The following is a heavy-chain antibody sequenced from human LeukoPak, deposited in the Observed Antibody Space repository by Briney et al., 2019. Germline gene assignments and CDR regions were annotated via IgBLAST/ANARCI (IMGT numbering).Heavy chain of an antibody. CDR1: GYTFTSYG. Sequence: GASVKVSCKASGYTFTSYGISWVRQAPGQGLEWMGWISAYNGNTNYAQKLQGRVTMTTDTSTSTAHMELRSLRSDDTAVYYCARDMNSSGFGLSYFDYWGQGTLVTVSS. V-gene: IGHV1-18*01. J-gene: IGHJ4*02. CDR2: ISAYNGNT. D-gene: IGHD6-19*01. CDR3: ARDMNSSGFGLSYFDY.